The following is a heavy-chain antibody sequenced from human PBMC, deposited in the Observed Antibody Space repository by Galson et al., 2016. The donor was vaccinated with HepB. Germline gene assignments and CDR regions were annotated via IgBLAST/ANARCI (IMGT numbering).Heavy chain of an antibody. D-gene: IGHD2-8*01. Sequence: SLRLSCAASGFTFSSYAMSWVRQAPGKGLEWVSTITGSGRSTHYADSVKGRFTISRDNSKNTLFMQMNSLRAEDTAVYYCARDQGFPDGHPDPFDCWGQGTLVTVSS. CDR2: ITGSGRST. V-gene: IGHV3-23*01. J-gene: IGHJ4*02. CDR1: GFTFSSYA. CDR3: ARDQGFPDGHPDPFDC.